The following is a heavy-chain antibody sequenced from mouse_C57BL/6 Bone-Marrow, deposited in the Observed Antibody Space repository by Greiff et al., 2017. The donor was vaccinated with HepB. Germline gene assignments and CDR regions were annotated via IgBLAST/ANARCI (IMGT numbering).Heavy chain of an antibody. CDR3: ARHYYGRGLFAY. D-gene: IGHD1-1*01. CDR1: GYTFTDYN. Sequence: VQLKESGPELVKPGASVKIPCKASGYTFTDYNMDWVKQSHGKSLEWIGDINPNNGGTIYNQKFKGKATLTVDKSSSTAYMELRSLTSEDTAVYYCARHYYGRGLFAYWGQGTLVTVSA. J-gene: IGHJ3*01. V-gene: IGHV1-18*01. CDR2: INPNNGGT.